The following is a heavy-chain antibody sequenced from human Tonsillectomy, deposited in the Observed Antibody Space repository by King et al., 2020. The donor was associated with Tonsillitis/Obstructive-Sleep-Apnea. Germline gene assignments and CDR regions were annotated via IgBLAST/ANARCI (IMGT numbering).Heavy chain of an antibody. V-gene: IGHV4-31*01. Sequence: QLQESGPGLVKPSQTLSLTCTVSGGSISSGGYYWSWIRQHPGKGLEWIGYIYYRWSTYYNPSPKSLVTISVDTSKNQFSLKLSSVTAADTAVYYCARGGPEYSSSSGRNFYYYMDVWGKGTTVTVSS. J-gene: IGHJ6*03. CDR2: IYYRWST. D-gene: IGHD6-6*01. CDR1: GGSISSGGYY. CDR3: ARGGPEYSSSSGRNFYYYMDV.